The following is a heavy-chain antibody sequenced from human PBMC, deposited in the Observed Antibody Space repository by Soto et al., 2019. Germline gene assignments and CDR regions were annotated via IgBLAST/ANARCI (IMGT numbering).Heavy chain of an antibody. CDR3: ARRGVFGVVVLTLLRNYGMDV. J-gene: IGHJ6*02. Sequence: QVQLQQWGAGLLKPSETLSLTCVVYGGSFTGYYWNWIRQSPGKGLEWIGEINDSGSTNYEPSVKIRVTISVDTSTSQVSLKLSSVTGADTAVYYCARRGVFGVVVLTLLRNYGMDVWGHGSTVTVCS. CDR2: INDSGST. V-gene: IGHV4-34*01. CDR1: GGSFTGYY. D-gene: IGHD3-3*01.